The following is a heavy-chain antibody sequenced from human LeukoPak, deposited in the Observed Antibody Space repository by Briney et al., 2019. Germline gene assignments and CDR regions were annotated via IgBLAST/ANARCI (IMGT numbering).Heavy chain of an antibody. CDR2: IYTSGST. CDR3: ARERQWLLPLADAFDI. Sequence: SETLSLTCTVSGGSISSYYWSWIRQPAGKGLEWIGRIYTSGSTNYNPSLKGRVTMSVDTSKNQFSLKLSSVTAADTAVYYCARERQWLLPLADAFDIWGQGTMVTVSS. CDR1: GGSISSYY. J-gene: IGHJ3*02. V-gene: IGHV4-4*07. D-gene: IGHD3-22*01.